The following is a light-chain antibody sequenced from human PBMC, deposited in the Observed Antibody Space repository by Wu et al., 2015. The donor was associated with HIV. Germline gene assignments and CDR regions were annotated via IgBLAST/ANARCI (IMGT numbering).Light chain of an antibody. CDR1: QSISSS. CDR3: QHRFNWPLI. V-gene: IGKV3-11*01. Sequence: EIVLTQSPATLSLSPGERATLSCRASQSISSSLAWYQQTPGQAPRLLIYDASDKATGISARFSGSGSGTDFTLTISSLEPEDFAVYYCQHRFNWPLIFGQGTRLXIK. J-gene: IGKJ5*01. CDR2: DAS.